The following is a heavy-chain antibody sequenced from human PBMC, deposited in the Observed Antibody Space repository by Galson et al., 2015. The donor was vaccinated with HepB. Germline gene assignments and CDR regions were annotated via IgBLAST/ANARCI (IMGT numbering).Heavy chain of an antibody. D-gene: IGHD4-17*01. CDR1: GGTFSSYA. J-gene: IGHJ3*02. V-gene: IGHV1-69*13. Sequence: SVKVSCKASGGTFSSYAISWVRQAPGQGLEWMGGIIPIFGPANYAQKFQGRVTITADESTSTAYMELSSLRSEDTAVYYCATDPLGATAVTTGNAFDIWGQGTMVTVSS. CDR2: IIPIFGPA. CDR3: ATDPLGATAVTTGNAFDI.